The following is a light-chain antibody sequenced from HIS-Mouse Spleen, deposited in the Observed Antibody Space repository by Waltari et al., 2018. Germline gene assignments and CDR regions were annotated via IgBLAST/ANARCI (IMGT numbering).Light chain of an antibody. CDR2: WAT. V-gene: IGKV4-1*01. CDR3: QQYYSTPLT. J-gene: IGKJ4*01. Sequence: DIVMTQSPDSLAVSLGERATINCKSSQSVLYSSNNKNYLAWYQQKPGQPPKLLIYWATTRESGVPDRFSGSGSVTDFTLTIGSLQAEDVAVYYCQQYYSTPLTFGGGTKVEIK. CDR1: QSVLYSSNNKNY.